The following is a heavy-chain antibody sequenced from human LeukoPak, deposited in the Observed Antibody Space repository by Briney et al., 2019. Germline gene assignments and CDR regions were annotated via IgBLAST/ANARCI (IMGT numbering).Heavy chain of an antibody. V-gene: IGHV4-59*01. J-gene: IGHJ6*02. CDR3: ARDQTDYRNYYYGMDV. CDR1: GGSISSYY. CDR2: IYYSGST. Sequence: KASETLSLTCTVSGGSISSYYWSWIRQPPGKGLEWIGYIYYSGSTNYNPSLKSRVTISVDTSKNQFSLKLSSVTAADTAVYYCARDQTDYRNYYYGMDVWGQGTTVTVSS. D-gene: IGHD4-11*01.